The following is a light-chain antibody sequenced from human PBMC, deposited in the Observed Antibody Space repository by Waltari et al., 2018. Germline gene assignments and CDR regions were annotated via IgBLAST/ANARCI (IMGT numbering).Light chain of an antibody. J-gene: IGLJ3*02. V-gene: IGLV1-47*01. CDR2: RNN. CDR1: RSNIGINY. CDR3: AAWDDSLSGPV. Sequence: QSVLTQPPSASVTPGQRVTISCSGSRSNIGINYVSWYQQLPGPAPKLLIYRNNQRPSGVPVRFSGSKSGTSASLAISGLRSEDEADYYCAAWDDSLSGPVFGGGTKLTVL.